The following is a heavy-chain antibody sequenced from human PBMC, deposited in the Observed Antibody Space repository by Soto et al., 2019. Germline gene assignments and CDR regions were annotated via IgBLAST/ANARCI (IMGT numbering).Heavy chain of an antibody. D-gene: IGHD5-12*01. J-gene: IGHJ3*02. CDR1: GYTFTSYA. V-gene: IGHV1-3*01. CDR2: INAGNGNT. CDR3: AIVGVATLYDLDT. Sequence: ASVKVSCKASGYTFTSYAMHWVRQAPGQRLEWMGWINAGNGNTKYSQKFQGRVTITRDTSASTAYMELSSLRSEDTAVYYCAIVGVATLYDLDTWGQGTMVTVSS.